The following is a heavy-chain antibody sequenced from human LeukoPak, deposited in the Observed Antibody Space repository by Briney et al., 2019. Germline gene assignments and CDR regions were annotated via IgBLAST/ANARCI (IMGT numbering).Heavy chain of an antibody. V-gene: IGHV4-34*01. Sequence: PSETLSLTCSVYGGSITAYYWSWIRQPPGKGLEWIGEINHSRGTKYNPSLESRVTILLDASKNKFSLNLNSVTAADTAVYYCAREDYYFDSWGQGTLVTVSS. J-gene: IGHJ4*02. CDR3: AREDYYFDS. CDR1: GGSITAYY. CDR2: INHSRGT.